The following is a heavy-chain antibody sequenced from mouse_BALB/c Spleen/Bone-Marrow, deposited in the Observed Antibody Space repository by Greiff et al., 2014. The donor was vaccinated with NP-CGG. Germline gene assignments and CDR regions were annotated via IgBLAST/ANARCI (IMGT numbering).Heavy chain of an antibody. V-gene: IGHV1S22*01. CDR3: TPRLRY. J-gene: IGHJ2*01. CDR1: GYTFTSYW. Sequence: LQQSGSELVRPGASVKLSCKASGYTFTSYWMHWVKQRPGQGLEWIGNIYPGSGSTNYGEKFKSKATLTVDTSSSTAYMQLSSLTSEDSAVYYCTPRLRYWGQCTTLTVSS. CDR2: IYPGSGST. D-gene: IGHD1-2*01.